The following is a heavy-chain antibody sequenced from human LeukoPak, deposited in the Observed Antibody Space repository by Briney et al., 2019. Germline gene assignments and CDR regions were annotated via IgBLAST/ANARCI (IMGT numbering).Heavy chain of an antibody. J-gene: IGHJ4*02. Sequence: GGSLRLSCAASGFTFSSYAMHWVRQAPGKGLEWVAVISYDGSNKYYADSVKGRFTISRDNSKNTLYLQMNSLKAEDTAVYYCARVTRFLEWLLPFDYWGQGTLVTVSS. D-gene: IGHD3-3*01. CDR3: ARVTRFLEWLLPFDY. V-gene: IGHV3-30-3*01. CDR1: GFTFSSYA. CDR2: ISYDGSNK.